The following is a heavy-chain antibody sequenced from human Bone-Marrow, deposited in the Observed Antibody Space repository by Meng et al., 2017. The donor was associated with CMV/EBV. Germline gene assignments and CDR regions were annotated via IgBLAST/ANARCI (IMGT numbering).Heavy chain of an antibody. D-gene: IGHD3-10*01. J-gene: IGHJ4*02. V-gene: IGHV4-39*07. Sequence: SETLSLTCTVSGGSIRSSSYYWGCIRQPPGKGLEWIGSIYFTGSTYYNPSLKSRVTISVDTSKNQFSLKLSSLTAADTAMYYCARVGTGYYGSGSYLYYFDDWGQGTLDTVSS. CDR3: ARVGTGYYGSGSYLYYFDD. CDR2: IYFTGST. CDR1: GGSIRSSSYY.